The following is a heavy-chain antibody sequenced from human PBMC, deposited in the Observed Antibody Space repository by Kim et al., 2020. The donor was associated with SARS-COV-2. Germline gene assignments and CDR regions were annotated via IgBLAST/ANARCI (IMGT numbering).Heavy chain of an antibody. Sequence: GGSLRLSCAPSGFTFSSYAMSWVRQAPGKGLEWVSAISGSGGSTYYADSVKGRFTISRDNSKNTLYLQMNSLRAEDTAVYYCAKDRIAAARRSNWFDPGGQGTLVTVSS. CDR3: AKDRIAAARRSNWFDP. D-gene: IGHD6-13*01. CDR1: GFTFSSYA. J-gene: IGHJ5*02. V-gene: IGHV3-23*01. CDR2: ISGSGGST.